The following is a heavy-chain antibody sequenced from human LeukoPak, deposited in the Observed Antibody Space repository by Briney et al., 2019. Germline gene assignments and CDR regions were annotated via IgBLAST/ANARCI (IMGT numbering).Heavy chain of an antibody. V-gene: IGHV1-8*01. CDR3: AKGSASGNYRDY. CDR1: GYTFTSSD. D-gene: IGHD3-10*01. Sequence: ASVKVSCKASGYTFTSSDINWVRQAAGQGLEWMGWMNPNSGDTGYAQKFQGRVTMTRDTSISTAYMELSSLTSEDTAIYYCAKGSASGNYRDYWGQGTLVTVSS. J-gene: IGHJ4*02. CDR2: MNPNSGDT.